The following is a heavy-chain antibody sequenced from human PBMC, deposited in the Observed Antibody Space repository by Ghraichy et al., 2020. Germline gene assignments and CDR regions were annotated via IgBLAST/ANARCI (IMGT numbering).Heavy chain of an antibody. V-gene: IGHV4-59*01. D-gene: IGHD4-23*01. J-gene: IGHJ4*02. CDR2: IYYSGST. Sequence: SETLSLTCTVSGGSISSYYWSWIRQPPGKGLEWIGYIYYSGSTNYNPSLKSRVTISVDTSKNQFSLKLSSVTAADTAVYYCAREVAEGGNSDGFDYWGRGTLVTVSS. CDR3: AREVAEGGNSDGFDY. CDR1: GGSISSYY.